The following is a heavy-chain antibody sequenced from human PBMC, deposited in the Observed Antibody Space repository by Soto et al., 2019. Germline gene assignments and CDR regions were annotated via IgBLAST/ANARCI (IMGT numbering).Heavy chain of an antibody. CDR1: GFSFSTYA. J-gene: IGHJ5*02. Sequence: EVQLLESGGGLVQPGGSLRLSCAVSGFSFSTYAMSWVRQAPGKGLEWVSGISAGGGNTYYADSVRGRFTISPDNSEDTLCRLITSLRAKETAFYSCSEHAETQRVSRFDPWGQGTLVTVSS. D-gene: IGHD6-25*01. V-gene: IGHV3-23*01. CDR3: SEHAETQRVSRFDP. CDR2: ISAGGGNT.